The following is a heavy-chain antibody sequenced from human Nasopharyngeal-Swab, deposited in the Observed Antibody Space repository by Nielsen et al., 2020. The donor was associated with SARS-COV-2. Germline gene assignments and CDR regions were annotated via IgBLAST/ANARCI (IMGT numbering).Heavy chain of an antibody. CDR1: GFTFDDYA. CDR3: ARENNWEALRYIDL. Sequence: GGSLRLSCETSGFTFDDYAMYWVRQAPGKGPEWVSGISWNGNIRGHADSLEGRFTISRDNAKSSLYLQMNSLRVEDTALYYCARENNWEALRYIDLWGRGTLVTVSS. D-gene: IGHD1-20*01. J-gene: IGHJ2*01. CDR2: ISWNGNIR. V-gene: IGHV3-9*01.